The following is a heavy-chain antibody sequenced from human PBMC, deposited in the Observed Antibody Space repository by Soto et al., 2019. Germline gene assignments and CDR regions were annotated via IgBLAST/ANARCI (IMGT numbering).Heavy chain of an antibody. J-gene: IGHJ3*02. V-gene: IGHV3-21*01. CDR2: ISSSSSYI. CDR3: AKTYYDIVTGPDEAFDI. Sequence: GGSLRLSCAASGFTFSSYSMNWVRQAPGKGLEWVSSISSSSSYIYYADSVKGRFTISRDNAKNSLYLQMNSLRAEDTAVYYCAKTYYDIVTGPDEAFDIWGQGKMVTFSS. CDR1: GFTFSSYS. D-gene: IGHD3-9*01.